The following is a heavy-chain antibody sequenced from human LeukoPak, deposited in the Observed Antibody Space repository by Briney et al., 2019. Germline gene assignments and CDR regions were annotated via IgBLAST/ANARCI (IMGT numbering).Heavy chain of an antibody. V-gene: IGHV4-39*07. D-gene: IGHD3-10*01. CDR2: IYYSGST. J-gene: IGHJ5*02. Sequence: PSETLSLTCTVSGGSISSSSYYWGWIRQPPGKGLEWIGSIYYSGSTYYNPSLKSRVTISVDTSKNQFSLKLSSVTTADTAIYYCARKGEHYYDSGKLWPAWFDLWGQGTLVTVSS. CDR1: GGSISSSSYY. CDR3: ARKGEHYYDSGKLWPAWFDL.